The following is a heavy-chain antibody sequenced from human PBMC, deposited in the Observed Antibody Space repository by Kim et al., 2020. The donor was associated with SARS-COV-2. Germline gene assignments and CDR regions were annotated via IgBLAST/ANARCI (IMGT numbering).Heavy chain of an antibody. Sequence: GGSLRLSCAASGFTFSVFGIHWVRQAPGKGLEWVAVISYDGSNKYYADSVKGRFTVSRDNSKNTVYLQMNNLRAEDTAVYYCAKGNGGYYSDFDYWGQGTLVTVSS. D-gene: IGHD3-22*01. CDR3: AKGNGGYYSDFDY. J-gene: IGHJ4*02. CDR1: GFTFSVFG. V-gene: IGHV3-30*18. CDR2: ISYDGSNK.